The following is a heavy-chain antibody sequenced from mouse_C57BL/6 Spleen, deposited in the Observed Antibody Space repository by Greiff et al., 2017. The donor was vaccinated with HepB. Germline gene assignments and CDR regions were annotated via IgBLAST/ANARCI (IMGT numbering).Heavy chain of an antibody. D-gene: IGHD1-1*01. CDR1: GFTFSSYA. CDR2: ISDGGSYT. CDR3: ARDRGYGSSFAY. V-gene: IGHV5-4*01. Sequence: EVHLVESGGGLVKPGGSLKLSCAASGFTFSSYAMSWVRQTPEKRLEWVATISDGGSYTSYPDNVKGRFTISRDNAKNNLYRQMSHLKSEDTAMYYCARDRGYGSSFAYWGQGTLVTVSA. J-gene: IGHJ3*01.